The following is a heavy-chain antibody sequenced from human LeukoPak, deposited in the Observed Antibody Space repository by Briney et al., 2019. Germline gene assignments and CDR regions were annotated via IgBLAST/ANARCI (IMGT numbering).Heavy chain of an antibody. CDR3: ARDYGDIPPDWYYDL. CDR2: IYYSGST. J-gene: IGHJ2*01. D-gene: IGHD4-17*01. CDR1: GGSISSSSYY. V-gene: IGHV4-39*07. Sequence: SETLSLTCTVSGGSISSSSYYWGWIRQPPGKGLEWIGSIYYSGSTYYNPSLKSRVTISVDTSKNQFSLKLSSVTAADTAVYYCARDYGDIPPDWYYDLWGRGTLVTVSS.